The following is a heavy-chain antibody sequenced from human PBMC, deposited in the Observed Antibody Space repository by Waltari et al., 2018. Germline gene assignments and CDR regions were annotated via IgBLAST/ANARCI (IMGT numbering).Heavy chain of an antibody. CDR3: ARRGYCGIDCYSNYFDF. D-gene: IGHD2-21*01. J-gene: IGHJ4*02. CDR2: ITHSGSP. Sequence: QVLLQQWGAGLLKPSETLSLTCAVYGGSFNFYYWSWIRQPPGEGLEWIGEITHSGSPNYNPSLKSRVSISVDTPNNQFSLKLTSVTAADTAAYYCARRGYCGIDCYSNYFDFWGQGTLVTVSS. V-gene: IGHV4-34*01. CDR1: GGSFNFYY.